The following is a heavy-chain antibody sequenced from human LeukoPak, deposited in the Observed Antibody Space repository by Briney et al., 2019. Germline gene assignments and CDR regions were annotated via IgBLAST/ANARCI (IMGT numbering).Heavy chain of an antibody. CDR1: GGSISSSSYY. V-gene: IGHV4-39*01. Sequence: SETLSLTCTVSGGSISSSSYYWGWIRQPPGKGLEWIGSIYYSGSTYYNPSLKSRVTISVDTSKNQFSLKLSSVTAADTAVYYCARGKLGMVRGVIIRKHFDHWGQGTLVTVSS. D-gene: IGHD3-10*01. CDR3: ARGKLGMVRGVIIRKHFDH. J-gene: IGHJ4*02. CDR2: IYYSGST.